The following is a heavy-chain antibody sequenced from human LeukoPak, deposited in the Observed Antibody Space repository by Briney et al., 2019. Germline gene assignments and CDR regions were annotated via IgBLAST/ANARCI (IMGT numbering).Heavy chain of an antibody. D-gene: IGHD3-3*01. CDR1: RFTLSTYW. J-gene: IGHJ4*02. CDR2: IKQDGSQE. V-gene: IGHV3-7*01. Sequence: GGSLRLSCAASRFTLSTYWMSWVRQAPGKGPEWVAHIKQDGSQEYYVDPVKGRFTISRDSAKNSLYLQMNSLRAEDTAVYYCARGVPYDSWSGPHYSDYWGQGTLVTVSS. CDR3: ARGVPYDSWSGPHYSDY.